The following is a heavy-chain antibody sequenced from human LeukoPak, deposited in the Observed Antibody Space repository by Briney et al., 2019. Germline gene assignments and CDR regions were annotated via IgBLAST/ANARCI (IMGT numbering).Heavy chain of an antibody. CDR3: AREGYSYGGYYFDY. CDR2: INAGNGNT. J-gene: IGHJ4*02. V-gene: IGHV1-3*01. CDR1: GYTFTSYA. D-gene: IGHD5-18*01. Sequence: ASVKVSCKASGYTFTSYAMHWVRQAPGQRIEWMGWINAGNGNTKYSQKFQGRVTITRDTSASTAYMELSSLRSEDTAVYYCAREGYSYGGYYFDYWGQGTLVTVSS.